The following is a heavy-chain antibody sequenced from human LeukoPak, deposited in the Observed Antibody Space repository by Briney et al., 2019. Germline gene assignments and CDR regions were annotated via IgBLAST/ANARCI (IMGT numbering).Heavy chain of an antibody. CDR2: ISGSGDIT. D-gene: IGHD6-13*01. J-gene: IGHJ4*02. CDR3: AKNSSTWGLDY. V-gene: IGHV3-23*01. CDR1: GFTFSSYA. Sequence: GGSLRLSCAASGFTFSSYAMTWVRQAPGKGLEWVSVISGSGDITYYADSVKGRFTISRDNSKNTLYLQMNSLRAEDTAIYHCAKNSSTWGLDYWGQGTLVTVAS.